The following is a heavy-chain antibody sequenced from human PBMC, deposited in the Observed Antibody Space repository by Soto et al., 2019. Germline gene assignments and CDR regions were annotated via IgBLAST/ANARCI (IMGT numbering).Heavy chain of an antibody. V-gene: IGHV3-30*18. CDR2: ISYDGSNK. CDR3: AKDLLRPGRAYGMDV. CDR1: GFTFSSYG. Sequence: QVQLVESGGGVVQPGRSLRLSCAASGFTFSSYGMHWVRQAPGKGLEWVAVISYDGSNKYYADSVKGRFTISRENSKNTLYVQMNSLRAEDKAVYYCAKDLLRPGRAYGMDVWGQGTTVTVSS. J-gene: IGHJ6*02.